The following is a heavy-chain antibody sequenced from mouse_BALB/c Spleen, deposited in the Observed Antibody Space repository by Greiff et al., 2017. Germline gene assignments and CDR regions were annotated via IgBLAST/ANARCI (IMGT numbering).Heavy chain of an antibody. CDR1: GFTFSSYA. CDR3: ARRAGNPYYAMDY. D-gene: IGHD2-1*01. V-gene: IGHV5-9-4*01. CDR2: ISSGGSYT. Sequence: EVQVVESGGGLVKPGGSLKLSCAASGFTFSSYAMSWVRQSPEKRLEWVAEISSGGSYTYYPDTVTGRFTISRDNAKNTLYLEMSSLRSEDTAMYYCARRAGNPYYAMDYWGQGTSVTVSS. J-gene: IGHJ4*01.